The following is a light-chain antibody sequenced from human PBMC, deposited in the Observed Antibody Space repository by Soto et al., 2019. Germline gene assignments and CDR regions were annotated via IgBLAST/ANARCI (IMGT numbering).Light chain of an antibody. CDR2: DVS. Sequence: QSVLTQPASVSGSPGQSITISCTGTSSDVGGYNYVSWYQQHPGTAPKLMIFDVSNRPSGISNRFSGSKSGNTASLTISGLQTEDEADYYCSSYTRDTTYVLFGGGTKLTVL. CDR1: SSDVGGYNY. J-gene: IGLJ3*02. CDR3: SSYTRDTTYVL. V-gene: IGLV2-14*01.